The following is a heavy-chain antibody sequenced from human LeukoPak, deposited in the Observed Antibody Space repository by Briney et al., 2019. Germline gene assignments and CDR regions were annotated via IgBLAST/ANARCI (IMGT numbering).Heavy chain of an antibody. V-gene: IGHV5-51*01. CDR1: GYSFTTYW. CDR3: ARHQGGMDV. CDR2: ISPGDFDT. Sequence: GESLKISCKGSGYSFTTYWVAWVRQMPGKGLEWMGMISPGDFDTRYSPSFKGQVTISADTSISTAYLQWSSLKASDTAIYYCARHQGGMDVWGQGTTVTVSS. J-gene: IGHJ6*02.